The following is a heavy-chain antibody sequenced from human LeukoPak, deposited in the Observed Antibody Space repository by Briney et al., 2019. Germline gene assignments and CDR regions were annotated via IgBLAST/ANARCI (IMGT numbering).Heavy chain of an antibody. CDR3: AKAASSSWPSYYYGMDV. V-gene: IGHV3-23*01. D-gene: IGHD6-13*01. Sequence: GGSLRLSCAASGFIFSSYSMSWVRQAPGKGLEWVSVITGSGGNTYYADSVKGRFTISKDNSKNTVYLQMSSLRVGDTAVYYCAKAASSSWPSYYYGMDVWGQGTTVTVSS. CDR2: ITGSGGNT. CDR1: GFIFSSYS. J-gene: IGHJ6*02.